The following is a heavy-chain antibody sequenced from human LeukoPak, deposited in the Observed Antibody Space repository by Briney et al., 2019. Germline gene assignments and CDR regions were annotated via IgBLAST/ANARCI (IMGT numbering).Heavy chain of an antibody. V-gene: IGHV4-59*01. CDR1: GGSISSYY. CDR3: ARIDGSGSYYTAPTWFDP. Sequence: SETLSLTCTVSGGSISSYYWSWIRQPPGKGLGWIGYIYYSGSTNYNPSLKSRVTISVDTSKNQFSLKLSSVTAADTAVYYCARIDGSGSYYTAPTWFDPWGQGTLVTVSS. CDR2: IYYSGST. J-gene: IGHJ5*02. D-gene: IGHD3-10*01.